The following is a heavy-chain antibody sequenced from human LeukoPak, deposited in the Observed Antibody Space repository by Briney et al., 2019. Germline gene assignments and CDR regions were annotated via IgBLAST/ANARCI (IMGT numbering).Heavy chain of an antibody. CDR3: ATTLETAMGNYSGMDV. D-gene: IGHD5-18*01. J-gene: IGHJ6*02. V-gene: IGHV1-24*01. Sequence: SSVKVSCKVSGCTLTQLSMHGVGQAPGKGGEGVGGFDSYGGETIYLQKLHGRVTMTEETSTDGAYVELNNLTSEDTAVCYLATTLETAMGNYSGMDVWGQGTTVTV. CDR1: GCTLTQLS. CDR2: FDSYGGET.